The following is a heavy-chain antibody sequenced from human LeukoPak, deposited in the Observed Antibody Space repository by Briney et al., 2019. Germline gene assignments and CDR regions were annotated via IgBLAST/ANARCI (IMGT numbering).Heavy chain of an antibody. CDR3: ARTFWGSGFYFDY. J-gene: IGHJ4*02. V-gene: IGHV3-7*04. CDR2: IKQDGSEK. D-gene: IGHD2/OR15-2a*01. Sequence: PGGSLRLSCAASGFSFSSFWMSWVRQAPGKGLEWVANIKQDGSEKYYVDSVKGRFTISRDNAKNSLYLQMNTLRAEDTAVYYCARTFWGSGFYFDYWGQGTLVTVSS. CDR1: GFSFSSFW.